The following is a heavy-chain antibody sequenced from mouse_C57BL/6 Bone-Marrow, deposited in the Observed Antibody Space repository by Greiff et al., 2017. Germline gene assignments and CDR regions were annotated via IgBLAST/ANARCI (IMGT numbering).Heavy chain of an antibody. V-gene: IGHV1-64*01. Sequence: QVQLQQPGAELVKPGASVKLSCKASGYTFTSYWMHWVKQRPGQGLEWIGMIHPNSGSTNYNEKFKSKATLTVDTSSSTAYMQLSSLTSEDSAVYYCARFGPAWFAYWGQGTLVTVSA. CDR1: GYTFTSYW. CDR2: IHPNSGST. CDR3: ARFGPAWFAY. J-gene: IGHJ3*01.